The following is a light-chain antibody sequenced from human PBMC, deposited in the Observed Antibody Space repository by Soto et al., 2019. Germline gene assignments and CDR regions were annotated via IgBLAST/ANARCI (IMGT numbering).Light chain of an antibody. Sequence: DIQMTQSPSSLSASVGDRVTITCRASQGISKSLAWYQQMPGKVPKLLIYAASTLQSGVSSRFSGSGSGTDFTLTVSGLQPEDVATYYCQNYNSVPHPFGPGTKVDIK. CDR1: QGISKS. CDR3: QNYNSVPHP. CDR2: AAS. J-gene: IGKJ3*01. V-gene: IGKV1-27*01.